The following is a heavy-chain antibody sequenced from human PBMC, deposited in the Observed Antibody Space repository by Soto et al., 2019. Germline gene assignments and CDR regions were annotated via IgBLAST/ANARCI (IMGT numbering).Heavy chain of an antibody. CDR1: GGTLSSDS. Sequence: QVQLVQSGAELTKPGSSVKVSCMSSGGTLSSDSFSWVRQAPGQGLEWMGRIIPVLGIPNYAQKFQGRLTISADRSTTTGYMELSSLTSEDTAVYYCAIVVAFYFDDWGQGTMVTVSS. V-gene: IGHV1-69*02. D-gene: IGHD5-12*01. J-gene: IGHJ4*02. CDR2: IIPVLGIP. CDR3: AIVVAFYFDD.